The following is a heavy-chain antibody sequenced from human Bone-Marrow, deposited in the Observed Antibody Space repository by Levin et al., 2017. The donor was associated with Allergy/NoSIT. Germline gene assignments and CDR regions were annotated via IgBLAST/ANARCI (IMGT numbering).Heavy chain of an antibody. CDR2: INPRTGTT. CDR1: GYNLIDFY. Sequence: GASVKVSCKASGYNLIDFYIHWVRQAPGEGLQWLAMINPRTGTTSYGRKFQGRLTMTRDTSTSTVYMELSSLRSEDAALYYCARDEPEFGTAFDYWGQGSLVTVSS. D-gene: IGHD3-16*01. CDR3: ARDEPEFGTAFDY. V-gene: IGHV1-46*01. J-gene: IGHJ4*02.